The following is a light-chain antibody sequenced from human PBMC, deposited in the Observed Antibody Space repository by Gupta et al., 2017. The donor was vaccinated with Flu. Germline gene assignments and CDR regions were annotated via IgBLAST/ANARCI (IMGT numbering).Light chain of an antibody. CDR2: EVN. CDR3: CSYGGSKF. CDR1: SSDVGGYNY. Sequence: QSALTQPPSASGSPGQSVTFSCTGTSSDVGGYNYVSWYQQHPGKAPKLIIYEVNKRPSGVPDRFSGSKSGNTASLTVSGLLAEDEADYYCCSYGGSKFFGGGTKLTVL. V-gene: IGLV2-8*01. J-gene: IGLJ2*01.